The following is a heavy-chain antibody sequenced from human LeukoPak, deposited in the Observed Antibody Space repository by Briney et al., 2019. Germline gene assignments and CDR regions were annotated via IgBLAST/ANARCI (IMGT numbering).Heavy chain of an antibody. CDR2: ISYDGSNK. V-gene: IGHV3-30*04. Sequence: GGSLRLSCAASGFTFSSYAMHWVRQAPGKGLEWVAVISYDGSNKYYADSVKGRFTISRDNSKNTLYLQMNSLRAEDTAVYYCAKDGSSGYDHDAFDIWGQGTMVTVSS. D-gene: IGHD3-22*01. CDR3: AKDGSSGYDHDAFDI. J-gene: IGHJ3*02. CDR1: GFTFSSYA.